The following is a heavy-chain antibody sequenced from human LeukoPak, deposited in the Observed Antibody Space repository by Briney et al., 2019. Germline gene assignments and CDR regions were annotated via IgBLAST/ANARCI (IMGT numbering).Heavy chain of an antibody. CDR3: ARQGYCSSTSCYHLDY. D-gene: IGHD2-2*01. J-gene: IGHJ4*02. Sequence: SETLSLTCAVYGGSFSGYYWSWVRQPPGKGLEWNGEINHSGSTNYNPSLKSRGTISVDTSKNQFSLKLSSVTAADTAVYYCARQGYCSSTSCYHLDYWGQGTLVTVSS. CDR2: INHSGST. V-gene: IGHV4-34*01. CDR1: GGSFSGYY.